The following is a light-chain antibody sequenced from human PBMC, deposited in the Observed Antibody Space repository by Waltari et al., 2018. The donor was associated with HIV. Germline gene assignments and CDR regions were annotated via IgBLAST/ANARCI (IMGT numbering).Light chain of an antibody. CDR3: AAWYDSLNGPV. Sequence: QSVLTQPHSASGTPGQRVTISCSGCSNNIPSNTVNWYHQLPGTAPKLLIYCHHQRPSGLPDRFSGSKSGTSASLAISGLQSEDEADYYCAAWYDSLNGPVFGGGTKLTVL. J-gene: IGLJ2*01. V-gene: IGLV1-44*01. CDR2: CHH. CDR1: SNNIPSNT.